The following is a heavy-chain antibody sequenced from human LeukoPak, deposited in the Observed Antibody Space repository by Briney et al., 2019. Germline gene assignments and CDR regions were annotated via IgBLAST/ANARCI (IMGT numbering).Heavy chain of an antibody. J-gene: IGHJ5*02. Sequence: ASVKVSCKASGYTFTSYDINWVRQAPGQGLEWVGGIIPIFTTANYAQKFQGGVTITADKSTNTAYMELSSLRSDDTAVYYCARIMSGDYDGINWFDPWGQGTLVTVSS. CDR2: IIPIFTTA. V-gene: IGHV1-69*06. D-gene: IGHD4-17*01. CDR3: ARIMSGDYDGINWFDP. CDR1: GYTFTSYD.